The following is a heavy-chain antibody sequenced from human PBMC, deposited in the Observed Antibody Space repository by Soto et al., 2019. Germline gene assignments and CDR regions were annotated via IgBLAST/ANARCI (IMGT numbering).Heavy chain of an antibody. Sequence: QVQLVQSGAEVKKPGASVKVSCKASGYTFTSYYMHWVRQAPGQGLEWMGIINPSGGSTSYAQKFKGRGSMTRDTSTSTVYMELSSLRSEETAVYYCARWGYYDSSGYSPGPPFDYWGQGTLVTVSS. CDR2: INPSGGST. D-gene: IGHD3-22*01. CDR1: GYTFTSYY. CDR3: ARWGYYDSSGYSPGPPFDY. J-gene: IGHJ4*02. V-gene: IGHV1-46*01.